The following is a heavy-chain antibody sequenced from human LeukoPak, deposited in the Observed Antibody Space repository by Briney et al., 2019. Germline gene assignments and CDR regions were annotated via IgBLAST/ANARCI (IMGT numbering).Heavy chain of an antibody. CDR3: AKDFGGGFDY. Sequence: PGGSLRLSCAASGFTFSSYGMHWVRQAPGKGLEWVAVISYDGSNKYYADSVKGRFTIPRDNSKNTLYLQMNSLRAEDTAVYYCAKDFGGGFDYWGQGTLVTVSS. D-gene: IGHD3-10*01. CDR2: ISYDGSNK. CDR1: GFTFSSYG. J-gene: IGHJ4*02. V-gene: IGHV3-30*18.